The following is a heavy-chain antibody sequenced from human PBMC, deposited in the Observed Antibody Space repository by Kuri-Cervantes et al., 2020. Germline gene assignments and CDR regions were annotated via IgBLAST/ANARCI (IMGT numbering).Heavy chain of an antibody. D-gene: IGHD6-19*01. CDR1: GFPFSDFA. J-gene: IGHJ1*01. CDR2: ISWNSDNI. Sequence: SLKISCATSGFPFSDFAMAWVRQVPGKGLEWVSGISWNSDNIAYADSVKGRFTISRDNAKNSLYLQMNSLRTEDTALYYCAKDSVAGVFDRWLPIDSWGQGTVVTVSS. CDR3: AKDSVAGVFDRWLPIDS. V-gene: IGHV3-9*01.